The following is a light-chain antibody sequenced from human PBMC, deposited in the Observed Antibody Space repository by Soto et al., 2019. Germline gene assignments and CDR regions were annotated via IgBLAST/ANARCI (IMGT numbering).Light chain of an antibody. CDR1: SSDVGGYKY. J-gene: IGLJ1*01. Sequence: QSVPTQPASVSGSPGQSITISCTGTSSDVGGYKYVSWYQQHPGKAPKLMIYEVSHRPSGVSIRFSGSKSGNTASLTISGLQDEDEATYYCSSFTSVHTYVFGTGTKLTVL. CDR2: EVS. V-gene: IGLV2-14*03. CDR3: SSFTSVHTYV.